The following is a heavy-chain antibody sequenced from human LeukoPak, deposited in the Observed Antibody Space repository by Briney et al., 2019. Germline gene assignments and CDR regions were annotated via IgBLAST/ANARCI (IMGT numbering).Heavy chain of an antibody. CDR1: GFTFSSYS. CDR2: ITRSNYI. CDR3: VKDIRRGDNYGYDQFAY. D-gene: IGHD5-18*01. J-gene: IGHJ4*02. V-gene: IGHV3-21*04. Sequence: GGSLRLSCAASGFTFSSYSMNWVRQAPGKGLEWVSSITRSNYIYYADSVKGRFTISRDNSKNTLYLQMNSLRADDTSLYYCVKDIRRGDNYGYDQFAYWGQGTLVTVSS.